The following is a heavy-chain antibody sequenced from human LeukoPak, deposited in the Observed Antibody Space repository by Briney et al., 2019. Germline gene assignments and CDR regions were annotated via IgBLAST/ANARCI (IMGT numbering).Heavy chain of an antibody. D-gene: IGHD5-18*01. CDR3: ARDLGSYGFEYNWFDP. Sequence: GASVKVSCKASGGTFSSYAISWVRQAPGQGLEWMGGILPIFGTANYAQKFQGRLTITTDESTSTAYMELSSLRSEDTAVYYCARDLGSYGFEYNWFDPWGQGTLVTVSS. V-gene: IGHV1-69*05. J-gene: IGHJ5*02. CDR1: GGTFSSYA. CDR2: ILPIFGTA.